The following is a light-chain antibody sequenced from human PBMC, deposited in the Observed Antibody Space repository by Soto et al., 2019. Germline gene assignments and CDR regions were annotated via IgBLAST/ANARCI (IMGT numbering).Light chain of an antibody. V-gene: IGKV1-39*01. CDR3: QQSYSSPRT. CDR1: QSISNY. J-gene: IGKJ2*01. Sequence: DIQMTQSPSSLSASVGDRVTITCRASQSISNYLNWYQQKPGKAPKLLIYAASSLQSGVPSRFSCSGSGTDFTLTITSLQLEDFATYYCQQSYSSPRTFGQGTKLEIK. CDR2: AAS.